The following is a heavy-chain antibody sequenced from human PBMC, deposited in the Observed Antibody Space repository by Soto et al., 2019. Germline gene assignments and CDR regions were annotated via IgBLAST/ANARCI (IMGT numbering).Heavy chain of an antibody. V-gene: IGHV3-48*02. CDR3: ARTPKTIFGVRGWFDP. J-gene: IGHJ5*02. CDR1: GFTFSSYS. Sequence: GGSLRLSCAASGFTFSSYSMNWVRQAPGKGLEWVSYISSSSSTIYYADSVKGRFTISRDNAKNSLYLQMNSLRDDDTAVYYCARTPKTIFGVRGWFDPWGQGTLVTVSS. CDR2: ISSSSSTI. D-gene: IGHD3-3*01.